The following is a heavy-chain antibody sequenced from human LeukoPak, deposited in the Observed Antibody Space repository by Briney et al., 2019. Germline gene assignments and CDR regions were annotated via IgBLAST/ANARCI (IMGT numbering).Heavy chain of an antibody. CDR1: GFTFSSYS. CDR2: ISSSSSYI. V-gene: IGHV3-21*01. J-gene: IGHJ6*02. Sequence: GGSLRLSCAASGFTFSSYSMNWVRQAPRKGLEWVSSISSSSSYIYYADSVKGRFTISGDNAKNSLYLQMNSLRAEDTAVYYCARDVAMVRGAYYYGMDVWGQGTTVTVSS. D-gene: IGHD3-10*01. CDR3: ARDVAMVRGAYYYGMDV.